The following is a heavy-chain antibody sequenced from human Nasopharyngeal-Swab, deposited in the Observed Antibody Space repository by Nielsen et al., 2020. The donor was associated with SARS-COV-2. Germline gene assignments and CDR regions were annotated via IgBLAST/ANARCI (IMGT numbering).Heavy chain of an antibody. V-gene: IGHV3-21*01. CDR2: ISSRSSYI. D-gene: IGHD3-9*01. CDR1: GFTFSSYS. J-gene: IGHJ5*02. Sequence: GESLKISCAASGFTFSSYSMNWVRQAPGKGLEWVSSISSRSSYIYYADSVKGRFTISRDNAKNSLYLQMNSLRAEDTAVYYCARDYYDILTGYYNGRFGWFDPWGQGTLVTVSS. CDR3: ARDYYDILTGYYNGRFGWFDP.